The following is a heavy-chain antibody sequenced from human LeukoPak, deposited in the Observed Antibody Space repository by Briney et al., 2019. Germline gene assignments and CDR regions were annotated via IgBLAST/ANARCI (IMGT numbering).Heavy chain of an antibody. Sequence: APVKVSCKAFGYTFTSYYMHWVRQAPGQGLEWMGIINPSGGSTSYAQKFQGRVTMTRDMSTSTVYMELSSLRSEDTAVYYCASQRPSVGRYYYMDVWGKGTTVTVSS. CDR3: ASQRPSVGRYYYMDV. V-gene: IGHV1-46*01. J-gene: IGHJ6*03. CDR2: INPSGGST. D-gene: IGHD3-10*01. CDR1: GYTFTSYY.